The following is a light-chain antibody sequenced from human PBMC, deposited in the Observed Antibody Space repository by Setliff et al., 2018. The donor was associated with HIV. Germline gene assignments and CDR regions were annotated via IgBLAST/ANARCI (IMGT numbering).Light chain of an antibody. CDR2: STY. V-gene: IGLV1-44*01. J-gene: IGLJ1*01. CDR3: AAWDDSLHGYV. CDR1: SSNVGDNA. Sequence: SALTQPPSASGAPGQRVTISCSGSSSNVGDNAVSWYQQFPGTAPKLLIYSTYQRPSGVPDRFSGSKSGTSASLAISGLHSEDEADYYCAAWDDSLHGYVFGSGTRSPS.